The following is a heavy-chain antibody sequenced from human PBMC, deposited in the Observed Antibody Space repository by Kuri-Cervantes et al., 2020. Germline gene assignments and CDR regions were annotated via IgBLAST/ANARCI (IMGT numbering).Heavy chain of an antibody. V-gene: IGHV3-21*01. D-gene: IGHD6-6*01. CDR2: ISSSSSYI. Sequence: GGSLRLSCAASGFTFSSYSMNWVRQAPGKGLEWVSSISSSSSYIYYADSVKGRFTISRDNAKNSLYLQMNSLRAKDTAVYYCARDFPPHYSSSVPDAFDIWGQGTMVTVSS. J-gene: IGHJ3*02. CDR3: ARDFPPHYSSSVPDAFDI. CDR1: GFTFSSYS.